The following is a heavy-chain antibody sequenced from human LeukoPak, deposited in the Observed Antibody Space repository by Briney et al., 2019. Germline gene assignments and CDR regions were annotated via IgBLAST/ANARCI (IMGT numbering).Heavy chain of an antibody. Sequence: SETLSLTCTVSGYSISSGYYWGWIRQPPGEGLEWIGSIYHSGNTYYNPSLKSRVTISVDTSKNQFSLKLSSVTAADTAVYYCASTDYYDFYFDYWGQGTLVTVSS. J-gene: IGHJ4*02. D-gene: IGHD3-22*01. V-gene: IGHV4-38-2*02. CDR1: GYSISSGYY. CDR3: ASTDYYDFYFDY. CDR2: IYHSGNT.